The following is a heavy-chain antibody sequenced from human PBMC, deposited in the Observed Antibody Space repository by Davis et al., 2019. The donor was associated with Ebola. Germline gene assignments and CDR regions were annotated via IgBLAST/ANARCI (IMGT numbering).Heavy chain of an antibody. Sequence: GESLKISCAASGFTFSSYAMNWVRQAPGKGLEWVSALSGSGASTYYADSVKGRFTISRDNSKNTLYLQMNSLRAEDTAVYYCAKRTTGYGVDYWGQGTLVTVSS. CDR3: AKRTTGYGVDY. V-gene: IGHV3-23*01. D-gene: IGHD1-1*01. CDR1: GFTFSSYA. J-gene: IGHJ4*02. CDR2: LSGSGAST.